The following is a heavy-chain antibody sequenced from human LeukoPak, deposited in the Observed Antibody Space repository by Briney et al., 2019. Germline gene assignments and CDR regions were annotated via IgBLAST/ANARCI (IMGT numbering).Heavy chain of an antibody. CDR2: ISYDGGNK. J-gene: IGHJ4*02. D-gene: IGHD3-10*01. CDR3: ARDLGHYYGSVYFDY. Sequence: PGRSLRLSCAASGFTFSSYAMHWVRQAPGKGLEWVAVISYDGGNKYYADSVKGRFTISRDNSKNTLYLQMNSLRAEDTAVYYCARDLGHYYGSVYFDYWGQGTLVTVSS. V-gene: IGHV3-30-3*01. CDR1: GFTFSSYA.